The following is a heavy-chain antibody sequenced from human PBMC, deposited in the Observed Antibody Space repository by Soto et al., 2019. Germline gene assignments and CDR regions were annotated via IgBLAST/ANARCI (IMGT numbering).Heavy chain of an antibody. Sequence: QVQLQESGPGLVKPSQTLSLTCAISGDSVSSNSAAWNWIRLSPSRGLERLARTYYRSRWYNDYAVSARSRITVNPHTSKNQFSLQLTSVTPEDTAVYYCAGTTSHQWYYMDVWGKGTTVTVSS. J-gene: IGHJ6*03. D-gene: IGHD1-7*01. V-gene: IGHV6-1*01. CDR3: AGTTSHQWYYMDV. CDR2: TYYRSRWYN. CDR1: GDSVSSNSAA.